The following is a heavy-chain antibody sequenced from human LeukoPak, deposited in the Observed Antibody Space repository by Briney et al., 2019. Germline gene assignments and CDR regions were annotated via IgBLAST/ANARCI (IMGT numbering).Heavy chain of an antibody. CDR2: INWNGGST. D-gene: IGHD3-16*01. CDR1: GFTFDDYG. Sequence: GGSLRLSCAASGFTFDDYGMSWVRQAPGKGLEWVSGINWNGGSTGYADSVKGRFTISRDNTKNSLYMQMNSLRAEDTAVYYCVSAYGGLLDYWGQGTLVTVSS. J-gene: IGHJ4*02. V-gene: IGHV3-20*04. CDR3: VSAYGGLLDY.